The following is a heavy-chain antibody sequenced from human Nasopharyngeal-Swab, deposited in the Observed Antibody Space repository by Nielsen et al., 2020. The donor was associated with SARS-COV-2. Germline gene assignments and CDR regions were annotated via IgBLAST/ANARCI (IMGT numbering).Heavy chain of an antibody. V-gene: IGHV1-18*01. CDR3: ARDGANVLLWFGELSNAFDI. CDR1: GYTFTSYG. Sequence: ASVKVSCKASGYTFTSYGITWVRQAPGQGLEWMAWISAYNGKTNYAQNLQGRVTITRDTSASTAYMELSSLRSEDTAVYYCARDGANVLLWFGELSNAFDIWGQGTMVTVSS. J-gene: IGHJ3*02. D-gene: IGHD3-10*01. CDR2: ISAYNGKT.